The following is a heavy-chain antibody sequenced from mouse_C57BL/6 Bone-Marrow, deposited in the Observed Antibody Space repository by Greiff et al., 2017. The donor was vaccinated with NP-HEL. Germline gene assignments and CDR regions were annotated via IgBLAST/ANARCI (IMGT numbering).Heavy chain of an antibody. D-gene: IGHD1-1*01. J-gene: IGHJ1*03. CDR2: INPYNGGT. CDR1: GYTFTDYY. Sequence: DVKLVESGPVLVKPGASVKMSCKASGYTFTDYYMNWVKQSHGKSLEWIGVINPYNGGTRYNQKFKGKATLTVDKSSSTAYMELNSLTSEDSAVYYCARFGYYGRGYFDVWGTGTTVTVSS. V-gene: IGHV1-19*01. CDR3: ARFGYYGRGYFDV.